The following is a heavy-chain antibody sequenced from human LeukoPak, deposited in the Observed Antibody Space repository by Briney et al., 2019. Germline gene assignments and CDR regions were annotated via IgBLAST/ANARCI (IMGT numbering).Heavy chain of an antibody. Sequence: KPGGSLRLSCAASGFTFSDYYMSWIRQAPGAGLEWVSYISNSGVNTYYADSVKGRFTISRDNARNSLFLLMDSLRAEDTAVYYCARPNLGHDYWGQGTLVTVSS. V-gene: IGHV3-11*01. CDR1: GFTFSDYY. J-gene: IGHJ4*02. CDR2: ISNSGVNT. D-gene: IGHD3-16*01. CDR3: ARPNLGHDY.